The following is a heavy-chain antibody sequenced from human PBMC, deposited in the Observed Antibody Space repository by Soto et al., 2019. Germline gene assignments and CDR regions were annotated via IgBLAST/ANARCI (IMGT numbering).Heavy chain of an antibody. CDR3: ARIVGASFDY. J-gene: IGHJ4*02. CDR2: IYYSGST. CDR1: GGSISSYY. V-gene: IGHV4-59*01. D-gene: IGHD1-26*01. Sequence: LSLTCTVSGGSISSYYWSWIRQPPGKGLEWIGYIYYSGSTNYNPSLKSRVTISVDTSKNQFSLKLSSVTAADTAVYYCARIVGASFDYWGQGTLVTVSS.